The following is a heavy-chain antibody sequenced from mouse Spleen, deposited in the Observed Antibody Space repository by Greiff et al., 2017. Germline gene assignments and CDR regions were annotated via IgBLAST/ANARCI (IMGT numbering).Heavy chain of an antibody. J-gene: IGHJ1*03. CDR3: ARAGYGSSSGYFDV. CDR1: GYTFTSYW. V-gene: IGHV1-69*01. D-gene: IGHD1-1*01. CDR2: IDPSDSYT. Sequence: QVQLQQSGAELVMPGASVKLSCKASGYTFTSYWMHWVKQRPGQGLEWIGEIDPSDSYTNYNQKFKGKATLTVDKSSSTAYMQLSSLTSEDSAVYYCARAGYGSSSGYFDVWGTGTTVTVSS.